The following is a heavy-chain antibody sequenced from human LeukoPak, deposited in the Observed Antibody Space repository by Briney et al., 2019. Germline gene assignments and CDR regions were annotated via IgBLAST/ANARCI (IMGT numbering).Heavy chain of an antibody. J-gene: IGHJ4*02. Sequence: PSETLSLTCTVSGGSISSSSSYWGWVRQPPGKGLEWIGSIYYSGSTFYNPYLTSRVTISVDTSQNQFSLRLRSVTATDTAMYYCARHSVGAVVLMLFDYWGEGTLVT. V-gene: IGHV4-39*01. CDR2: IYYSGST. CDR1: GGSISSSSSY. CDR3: ARHSVGAVVLMLFDY. D-gene: IGHD2-21*01.